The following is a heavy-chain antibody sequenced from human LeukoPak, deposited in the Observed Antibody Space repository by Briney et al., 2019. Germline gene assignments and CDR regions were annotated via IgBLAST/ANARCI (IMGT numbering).Heavy chain of an antibody. CDR3: ARDSGSYYDY. J-gene: IGHJ4*02. V-gene: IGHV4-59*01. CDR1: GGSISSYY. D-gene: IGHD1-26*01. CDR2: IYYSGST. Sequence: PSETLSLTCTVSGGSISSYYWSWIRQPPGKGLEWIGYIYYSGSTNYNPSLKSRVPISVDTSKNQFSLKLSSVTAADTAVYYCARDSGSYYDYWGQGTLVTVSS.